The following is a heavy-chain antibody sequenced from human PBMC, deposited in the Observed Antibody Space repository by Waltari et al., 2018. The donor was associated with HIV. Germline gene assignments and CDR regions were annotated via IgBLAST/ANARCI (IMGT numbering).Heavy chain of an antibody. CDR1: GYTFTGYY. CDR3: ARIHQAHRYYYDSSGYSVYFDY. Sequence: QVQLVQSGAEVKKPGASVKVSCKASGYTFTGYYMHWVGQAPGQGLEWMGRINPNSGGTNYAQKFQGRVTMTRDTSISTAYMELSRLRSDDTAVYYCARIHQAHRYYYDSSGYSVYFDYWGQGTLVTVSS. J-gene: IGHJ4*02. D-gene: IGHD3-22*01. V-gene: IGHV1-2*06. CDR2: INPNSGGT.